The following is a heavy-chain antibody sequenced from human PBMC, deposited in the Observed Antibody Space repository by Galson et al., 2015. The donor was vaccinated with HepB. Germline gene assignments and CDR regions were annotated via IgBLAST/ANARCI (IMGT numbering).Heavy chain of an antibody. D-gene: IGHD1-1*01. V-gene: IGHV4-59*05. CDR2: IYYTGNT. J-gene: IGHJ6*02. CDR1: GASISSYY. CDR3: ARATTETLTYGMDV. Sequence: SETLSLTCTVSGASISSYYWNWIRQPPGKGLEWIASIYYTGNTYYNPSLKSRVTISVDASKIHFSLKLSSLTAADTAVYYCARATTETLTYGMDVWGQGTTVTVSS.